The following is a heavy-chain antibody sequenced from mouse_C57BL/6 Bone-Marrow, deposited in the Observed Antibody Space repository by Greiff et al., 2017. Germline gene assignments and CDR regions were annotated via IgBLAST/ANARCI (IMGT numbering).Heavy chain of an antibody. V-gene: IGHV1-55*01. CDR1: GYTFTSYW. CDR3: AGGYCGSSDLDY. Sequence: QVQLQQSGAELVKPGASVKMSCKASGYTFTSYWITWVKQRPGQGLEWIGDICPGNGGTNYNEKFKSKATMTVATSSSTAYMQLSSLTSEDSAVYDCAGGYCGSSDLDYWGQGTTLTVSS. D-gene: IGHD1-1*01. J-gene: IGHJ2*01. CDR2: ICPGNGGT.